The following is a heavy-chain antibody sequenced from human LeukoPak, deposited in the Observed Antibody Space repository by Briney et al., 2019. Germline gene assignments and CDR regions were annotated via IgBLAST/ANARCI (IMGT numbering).Heavy chain of an antibody. D-gene: IGHD3-10*01. J-gene: IGHJ5*02. CDR2: IYYSGST. CDR3: ARVGNTYYYGSGSHFDP. V-gene: IGHV4-31*03. Sequence: SQTLSLTCTVSGGSISSGGYYWSWIRQHPGKGLEWIGHIYYSGSTYYNPSLKSRVTISVDTSKNQFSLKLSSVTAADTAVYYCARVGNTYYYGSGSHFDPWGQGTLVTVSS. CDR1: GGSISSGGYY.